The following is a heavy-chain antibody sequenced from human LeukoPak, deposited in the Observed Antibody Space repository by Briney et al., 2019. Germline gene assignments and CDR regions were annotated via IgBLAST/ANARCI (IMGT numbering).Heavy chain of an antibody. CDR2: IIPIFGTA. Sequence: ASVKVSCKASGYTFTSYAMNWVRQAPGQGLEWMGGIIPIFGTANYAQKFQGRVTITADESTSTAYMELSSLRSEDTAVYYCARDGYSGYESFDYWGQGTLVTVSS. D-gene: IGHD5-12*01. CDR1: GYTFTSYA. CDR3: ARDGYSGYESFDY. V-gene: IGHV1-69*13. J-gene: IGHJ4*02.